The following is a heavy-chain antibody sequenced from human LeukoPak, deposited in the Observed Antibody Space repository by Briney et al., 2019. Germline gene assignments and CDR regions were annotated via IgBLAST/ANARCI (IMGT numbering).Heavy chain of an antibody. Sequence: GGSLRLSCAASGFTFSDYTMNWVRQAPGKGLEWASSISPSSSYMYYADSMKGRFTISRDNTKNSLYLQMNSLRAEDTAVYYCARATWDSWGQGALVTVSS. CDR3: ARATWDS. CDR1: GFTFSDYT. CDR2: ISPSSSYM. V-gene: IGHV3-21*01. J-gene: IGHJ4*02. D-gene: IGHD2-15*01.